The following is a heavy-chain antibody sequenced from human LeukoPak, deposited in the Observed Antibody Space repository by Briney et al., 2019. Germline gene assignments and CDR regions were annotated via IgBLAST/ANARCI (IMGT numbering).Heavy chain of an antibody. CDR2: IYYSGST. V-gene: IGHV4-39*01. CDR3: ARHILSITIFGVVGLGFDP. D-gene: IGHD3-3*01. CDR1: GGSISSSSYY. J-gene: IGHJ5*02. Sequence: SETLSLTRTVSGGSISSSSYYWGWIRQPPGKGLEWIGSIYYSGSTYYNPSLKSRVTISVDTSKNQFSLKLSSVTAADTAVYYCARHILSITIFGVVGLGFDPWGQGTLVTVYS.